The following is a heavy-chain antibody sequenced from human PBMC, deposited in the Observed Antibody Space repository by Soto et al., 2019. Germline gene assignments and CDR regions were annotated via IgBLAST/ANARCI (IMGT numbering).Heavy chain of an antibody. CDR1: GFTFSSYG. D-gene: IGHD3-22*01. Sequence: GGSLRLSCAASGFTFSSYGMHWVRQAPGKGLEWVAVISYDGSNKYYADSVKGRFTISRDNSKNTLYLQMNSLRAEDTAVYYCAKFLMSSGYSPWGQGTLVTVSS. V-gene: IGHV3-30*18. CDR3: AKFLMSSGYSP. J-gene: IGHJ5*02. CDR2: ISYDGSNK.